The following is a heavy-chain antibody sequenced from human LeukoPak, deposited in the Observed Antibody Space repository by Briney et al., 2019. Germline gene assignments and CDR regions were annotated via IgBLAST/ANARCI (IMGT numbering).Heavy chain of an antibody. D-gene: IGHD3-16*02. CDR1: GGTFSSYA. Sequence: SVKVSCKASGGTFSSYAISWVRQAPGQGLEWMGRIIPILGIANYAQKLQGRVTMITDTSTSTAYMELKSLRSDDTAVYYCAREIQGLRLGELPFDWFDPWGQGTLVTVSS. CDR3: AREIQGLRLGELPFDWFDP. J-gene: IGHJ5*02. CDR2: IIPILGIA. V-gene: IGHV1-69*04.